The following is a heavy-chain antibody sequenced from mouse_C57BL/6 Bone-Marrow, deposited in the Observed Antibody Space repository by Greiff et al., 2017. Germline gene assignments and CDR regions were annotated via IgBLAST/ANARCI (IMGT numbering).Heavy chain of an antibody. CDR1: GYAFSSYW. Sequence: VQLQQSGAELVKPGASVKISCKASGYAFSSYWMNWVKQRPGKGLEWIGQIYPGDGDTNYNGKFKGKATLTADKSSSTAYMQLSSLTSEDSAVYFCARSLREWDCYYGYYYAMDYWGQGTSVTVSS. CDR3: ARSLREWDCYYGYYYAMDY. J-gene: IGHJ4*01. CDR2: IYPGDGDT. V-gene: IGHV1-80*01. D-gene: IGHD1-1*01.